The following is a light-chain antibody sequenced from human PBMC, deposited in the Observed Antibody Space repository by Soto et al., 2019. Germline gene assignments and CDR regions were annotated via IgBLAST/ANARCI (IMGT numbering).Light chain of an antibody. Sequence: EIVLTQSPGSLSLSPGERATLSCRASQSVDSTFFAWYQKKPGQAPRLLIYGASKRATGLPDRFSGSGCGEDFPLTSSRLEPEDFAVYYCQQYMSSVTFGQGTKVEI. CDR3: QQYMSSVT. V-gene: IGKV3-20*01. J-gene: IGKJ1*01. CDR2: GAS. CDR1: QSVDSTF.